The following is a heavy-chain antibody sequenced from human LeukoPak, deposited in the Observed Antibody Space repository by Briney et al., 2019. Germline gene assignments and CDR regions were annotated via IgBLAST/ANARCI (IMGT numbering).Heavy chain of an antibody. Sequence: GGSLRLSCSASGFTFSTVWMHWVRQAPGKGLVWVSRISPESNTGYADSVKGRLTISRDNSRNTLYLDMNSLRVEDTAVYYCTRGGLEPIDYWGQGTLVTVSS. CDR2: ISPESNT. V-gene: IGHV3-74*01. J-gene: IGHJ4*02. D-gene: IGHD1-1*01. CDR1: GFTFSTVW. CDR3: TRGGLEPIDY.